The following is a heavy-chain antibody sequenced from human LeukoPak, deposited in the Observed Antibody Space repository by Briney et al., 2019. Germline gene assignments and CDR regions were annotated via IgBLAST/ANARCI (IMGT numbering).Heavy chain of an antibody. V-gene: IGHV3-23*01. J-gene: IGHJ4*02. CDR1: GFTFSSYA. CDR3: VKDRAVRGIIRRFDY. CDR2: ISGSGGST. D-gene: IGHD3-10*01. Sequence: PGGSLRLSCAASGFTFSSYAMSWVRQAPGKGLEWVSTISGSGGSTYYADSVKGRFTISRDNSKNTLYLQMNSLRAEDTAVYYCVKDRAVRGIIRRFDYWGQGTLVTVSS.